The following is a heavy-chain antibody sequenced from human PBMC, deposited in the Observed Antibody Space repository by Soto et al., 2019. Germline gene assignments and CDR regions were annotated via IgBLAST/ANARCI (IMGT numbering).Heavy chain of an antibody. Sequence: PSETLSLTCSVSGYSVSSSDYYWAWIRQPPGKGLEWIGSMLYSGLTYYNPSRKSRVTLSVDTSKNQFSVRLNSVTASDPAVYHCAPLSVSLSGPYGIHVWGQGTTVTVSS. D-gene: IGHD2-15*01. J-gene: IGHJ6*02. CDR2: MLYSGLT. CDR1: GYSVSSSDYY. CDR3: APLSVSLSGPYGIHV. V-gene: IGHV4-39*01.